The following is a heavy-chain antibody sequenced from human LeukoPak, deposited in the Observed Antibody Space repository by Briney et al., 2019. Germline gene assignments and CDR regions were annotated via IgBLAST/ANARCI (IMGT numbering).Heavy chain of an antibody. J-gene: IGHJ6*02. D-gene: IGHD6-13*01. Sequence: SETLSLTCSVSGGSISDDAWAWIRRPPGRGLEWIGHIHYTGNTDYNPSLKSRVTLSLDTPKNQFSLKVSSVTAADTAVYYCAKLSHIAAAGAYSYHSLNIWSQGTTVNVSS. CDR2: IHYTGNT. CDR3: AKLSHIAAAGAYSYHSLNI. CDR1: GGSISDDA. V-gene: IGHV4-59*08.